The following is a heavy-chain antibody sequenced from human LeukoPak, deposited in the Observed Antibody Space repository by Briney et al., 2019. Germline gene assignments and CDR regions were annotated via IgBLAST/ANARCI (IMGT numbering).Heavy chain of an antibody. D-gene: IGHD2-2*01. CDR1: GGTFSSYA. J-gene: IGHJ4*02. CDR2: IIPIFGTA. Sequence: SVKVSCKASGGTFSSYAISWVRQAPGQGLEWMGGIIPIFGTANYAQKFQGRVTITADESTSTAYMELSSLRSEDTAVYYCARDLLGYCSSTSGYFDYWGQGTLVTVSS. CDR3: ARDLLGYCSSTSGYFDY. V-gene: IGHV1-69*13.